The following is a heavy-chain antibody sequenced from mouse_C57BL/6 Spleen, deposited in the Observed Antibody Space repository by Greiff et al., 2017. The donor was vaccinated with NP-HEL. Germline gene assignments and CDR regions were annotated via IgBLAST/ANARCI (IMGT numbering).Heavy chain of an antibody. D-gene: IGHD3-2*02. CDR2: INPNNGGT. V-gene: IGHV1-18*01. CDR3: ARGTAQATSFDY. Sequence: EVQLQQSGPELVKPGASVKIPCKASGYTFTDYNMDWVKQSHGKSLEWIGDINPNNGGTIYNQKFKGKATLTVDKSSSTAYMELRSLTSEETAVYYCARGTAQATSFDYWGQGTTLTVSS. CDR1: GYTFTDYN. J-gene: IGHJ2*01.